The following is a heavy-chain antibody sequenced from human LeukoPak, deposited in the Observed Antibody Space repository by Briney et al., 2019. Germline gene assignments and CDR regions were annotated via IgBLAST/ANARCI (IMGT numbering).Heavy chain of an antibody. CDR2: IYYSGST. J-gene: IGHJ3*02. CDR1: GGYISSYY. V-gene: IGHV4-59*12. D-gene: IGHD3-22*01. CDR3: ATNTGYYDTTKNSFSAFDI. Sequence: NPSETLSLTCTVSGGYISSYYWSWIRQPPGKGLEWIGYIYYSGSTNYNPSLKSRVTMSIDTSKNQFSLKLSSVTAADTAVYYCATNTGYYDTTKNSFSAFDIWGQGTMVTVSS.